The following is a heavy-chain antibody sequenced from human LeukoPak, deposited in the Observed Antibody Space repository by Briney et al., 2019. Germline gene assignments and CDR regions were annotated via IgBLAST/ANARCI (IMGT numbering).Heavy chain of an antibody. Sequence: GGSLRLSCAASGFTLSHAWMSWVRQAPGKGLEWVGRIKSKTDGGTTDYAAPVKGRFTISRDDSKNTLYLQMNSLRTEDTALYYCTTDEQWLDEFYYYGMDVWGQGTTVTVSS. CDR2: IKSKTDGGTT. D-gene: IGHD6-19*01. V-gene: IGHV3-15*01. J-gene: IGHJ6*02. CDR3: TTDEQWLDEFYYYGMDV. CDR1: GFTLSHAW.